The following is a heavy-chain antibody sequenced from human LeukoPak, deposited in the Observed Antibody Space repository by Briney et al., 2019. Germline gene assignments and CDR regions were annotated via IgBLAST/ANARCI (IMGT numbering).Heavy chain of an antibody. CDR2: INSDGSST. V-gene: IGHV3-74*01. J-gene: IGHJ4*02. CDR3: ARARPGYYGSGGGLDY. CDR1: GFTFSSYW. D-gene: IGHD3-10*01. Sequence: PGGSLRLSCAASGFTFSSYWMHWVRQAPGKGLVWASRINSDGSSTSYADSVKGRFTISRDNAKNTLYLQMNSLRAEDTAVYYCARARPGYYGSGGGLDYWGQGTLVTVSS.